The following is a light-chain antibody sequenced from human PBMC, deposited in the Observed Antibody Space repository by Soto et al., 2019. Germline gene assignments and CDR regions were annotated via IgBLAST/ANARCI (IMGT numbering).Light chain of an antibody. J-gene: IGKJ2*01. CDR1: QSVNSY. CDR2: DAS. V-gene: IGKV3-11*01. CDR3: QHRSNWLYT. Sequence: EIVLTQSPATLSLSPGERATLSCRASQSVNSYLAWYQQKPGQAPRLLIYDASNRATGIPPRVRGSGSGTDFTLTISSLEPEDFAVYYCQHRSNWLYTFGQGTKLEIK.